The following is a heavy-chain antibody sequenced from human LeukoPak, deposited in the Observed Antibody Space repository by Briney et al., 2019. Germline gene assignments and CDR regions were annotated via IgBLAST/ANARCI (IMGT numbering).Heavy chain of an antibody. CDR3: ARGRQQPEAFDI. V-gene: IGHV4-30-2*01. J-gene: IGHJ3*02. CDR2: IYHSGST. CDR1: GGSISSGGYY. D-gene: IGHD6-13*01. Sequence: SETLSLTCTVSGGSISSGGYYWSWIRQPPGKGLEWIGYIYHSGSTYYNPSLKSRVTISVDRSKNQFSLKLSSVTAADTAVYYCARGRQQPEAFDIWGQGTMVTVSS.